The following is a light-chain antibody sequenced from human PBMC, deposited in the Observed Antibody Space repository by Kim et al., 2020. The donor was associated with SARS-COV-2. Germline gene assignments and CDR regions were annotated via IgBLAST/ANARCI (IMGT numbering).Light chain of an antibody. CDR1: KLGDKY. CDR2: QDN. J-gene: IGLJ1*01. V-gene: IGLV3-1*01. CDR3: QARDSSTHNYV. Sequence: SYELTQPPSVSVSPGQTASITCSGYKLGDKYVSWYQQKPGQSPAAVIYQDNQRPSGIPERFSGSNSGNTATLTISGTQAMDEADYYCQARDSSTHNYVFG.